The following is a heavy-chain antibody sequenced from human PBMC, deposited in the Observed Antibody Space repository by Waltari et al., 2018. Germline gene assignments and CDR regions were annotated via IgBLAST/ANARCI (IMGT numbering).Heavy chain of an antibody. V-gene: IGHV3-30*04. CDR2: ISNAGTTQ. D-gene: IGHD3-10*01. J-gene: IGHJ4*02. CDR1: EFTLNTYS. Sequence: QVQLVASGGGVVQPGRSLSLSCAASEFTLNTYSLHWVRQAPGKGLEWVGLISNAGTTQYYADSVKGRFTLSRDNSKNTLFLQLDSMGIEDPAVYFCVRGAVRGSINWGQGTLVIGSS. CDR3: VRGAVRGSIN.